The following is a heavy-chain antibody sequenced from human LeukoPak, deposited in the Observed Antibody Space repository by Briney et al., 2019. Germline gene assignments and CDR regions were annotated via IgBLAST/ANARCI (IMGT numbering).Heavy chain of an antibody. CDR2: IYHSGST. Sequence: PSQTLSLTCAVSGGSISSGGYSWSWIRQPPGKGLEWIGYIYHSGSTYYNPSLKSRVTISVDRSKNQFSLKLSSVTAADTAVYYCARGYAIDAFDIWGQGTMATVSS. CDR1: GGSISSGGYS. V-gene: IGHV4-30-2*01. CDR3: ARGYAIDAFDI. D-gene: IGHD1-1*01. J-gene: IGHJ3*02.